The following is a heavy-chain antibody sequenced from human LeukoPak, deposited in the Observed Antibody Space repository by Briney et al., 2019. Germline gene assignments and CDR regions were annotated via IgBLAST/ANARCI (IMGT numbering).Heavy chain of an antibody. CDR3: AKEMAPEGYSYGYDY. D-gene: IGHD5-18*01. V-gene: IGHV3-23*01. Sequence: GGSLRLSCAASGFPFSSFGINWVRQAPGKGLEWVSAISPGGVSTYYADSVKGRFTISRDNSKNTLYLQMSSLRADDTAVYYCAKEMAPEGYSYGYDYWGQGTLVTVSS. J-gene: IGHJ4*02. CDR2: ISPGGVST. CDR1: GFPFSSFG.